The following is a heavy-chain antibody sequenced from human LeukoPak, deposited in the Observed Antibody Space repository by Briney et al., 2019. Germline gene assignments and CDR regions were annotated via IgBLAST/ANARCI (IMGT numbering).Heavy chain of an antibody. J-gene: IGHJ4*02. CDR3: ARQNDFRLDY. V-gene: IGHV5-51*01. CDR1: GYTFSSYW. CDR2: IYPGDSDT. D-gene: IGHD3-3*01. Sequence: PGESLRISCKGSGYTFSSYWIGWLRQMPGKGLEWMGIIYPGDSDTRYSPSLQGQVTISVDTSIGTAYLQWSSLKASDTAIYYCARQNDFRLDYWGQGTLVTVSS.